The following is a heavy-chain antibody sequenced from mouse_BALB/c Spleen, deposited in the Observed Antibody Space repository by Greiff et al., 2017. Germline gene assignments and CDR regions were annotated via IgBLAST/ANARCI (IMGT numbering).Heavy chain of an antibody. V-gene: IGHV1-80*01. CDR1: GYAFSSYW. CDR3: ARWIYYYGSSDWYFDV. Sequence: VKLMESGAELVRPGSSVKISCKASGYAFSSYWMNWVKQRPGQGLEWIGQIYPGDGDTNYNGKFKGKATLTADKSSSTAYMQLSSLTSEDSAVYFCARWIYYYGSSDWYFDVWGAGTTVTVSS. CDR2: IYPGDGDT. J-gene: IGHJ1*01. D-gene: IGHD1-1*01.